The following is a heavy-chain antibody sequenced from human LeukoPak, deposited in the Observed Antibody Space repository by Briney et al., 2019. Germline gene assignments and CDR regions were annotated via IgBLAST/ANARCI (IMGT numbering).Heavy chain of an antibody. D-gene: IGHD1-1*01. V-gene: IGHV4-61*02. CDR2: IYTSGST. J-gene: IGHJ6*03. CDR1: GGSISSGSYY. CDR3: ARDPLEDHYMDV. Sequence: SETLSLTCTVSGGSISSGSYYWSWIRQPAGEGLERIGRIYTSGSTNYNPSLKSRVTISVDTSKNQFSLKLSSVTAADTAVYYCARDPLEDHYMDVWGKGTTVTVSS.